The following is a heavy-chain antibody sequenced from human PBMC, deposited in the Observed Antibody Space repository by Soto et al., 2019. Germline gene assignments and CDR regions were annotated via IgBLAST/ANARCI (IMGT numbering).Heavy chain of an antibody. V-gene: IGHV4-39*07. J-gene: IGHJ4*02. CDR3: ARRAIPGYSSSWYDY. Sequence: SETLSLTCTVSGGSISSSSYHWGWIRQPPGKGLEWIGSIHYSGNTYYNPSLKSRVSMSVDTSKNQFSLKLSSVTAAHTAVYYCARRAIPGYSSSWYDYWGRGILVTVSS. CDR2: IHYSGNT. D-gene: IGHD6-13*01. CDR1: GGSISSSSYH.